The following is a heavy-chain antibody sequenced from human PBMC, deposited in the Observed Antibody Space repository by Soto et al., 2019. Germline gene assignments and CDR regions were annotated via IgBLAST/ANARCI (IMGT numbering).Heavy chain of an antibody. J-gene: IGHJ1*01. CDR3: VKDESINWYSGHFRH. V-gene: IGHV3-9*01. CDR2: INWNSGSI. D-gene: IGHD6-13*01. Sequence: LRLSCAASGFTFDDYAMHWVRQVPGKGLEWVSGINWNSGSIGYGDSVKGRFAISRDNAKNSLHLQMNSLSAEDTAFYYCVKDESINWYSGHFRHWGQGTLVTVSS. CDR1: GFTFDDYA.